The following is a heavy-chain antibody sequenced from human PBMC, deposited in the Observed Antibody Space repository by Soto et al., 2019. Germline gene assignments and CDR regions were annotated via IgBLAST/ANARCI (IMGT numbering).Heavy chain of an antibody. CDR2: ISSSSSTI. V-gene: IGHV3-48*02. J-gene: IGHJ6*02. CDR3: ARSWDSSGYYQLYYYYGMDV. Sequence: GGSLRLSCAASGFTFSSYSMNWVRQAPGKGLEWVSYISSSSSTIYYADPVKGRFTISRDNAKNSLYLQMNSLRDEDTAVYYCARSWDSSGYYQLYYYYGMDVWGQGTTVTVSS. CDR1: GFTFSSYS. D-gene: IGHD3-22*01.